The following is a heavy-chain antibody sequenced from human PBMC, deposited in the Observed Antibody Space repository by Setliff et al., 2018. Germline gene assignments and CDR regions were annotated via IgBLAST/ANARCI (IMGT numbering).Heavy chain of an antibody. CDR3: ARAHTWSLPNDNSGYPGWFDP. CDR2: IHHSGKA. J-gene: IGHJ5*02. Sequence: PSETLSLTCGASGGSFSDYYWGWIRQPPGKGLEWIVNIHHSGKAYYNPSLKSRVTMSVDTSKNHVSLKLSSVTAADTAVYYCARAHTWSLPNDNSGYPGWFDPWGQGTLVTVSS. CDR1: GGSFSDYY. V-gene: IGHV4-38-2*01. D-gene: IGHD3-22*01.